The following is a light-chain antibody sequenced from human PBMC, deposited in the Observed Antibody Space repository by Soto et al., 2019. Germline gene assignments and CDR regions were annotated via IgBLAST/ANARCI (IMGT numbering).Light chain of an antibody. CDR3: RSFTHSSTLGV. V-gene: IGLV2-14*01. Sequence: QSALTQPASVSGSPGQSITISCIGTSSDVGGYNYVSWYQQHPGKAPKLIIYEVSNRPSGVSNRFSGSKSGNTASLTISGLQAEDESDYYCRSFTHSSTLGVFGGRTKLTVL. CDR1: SSDVGGYNY. CDR2: EVS. J-gene: IGLJ2*01.